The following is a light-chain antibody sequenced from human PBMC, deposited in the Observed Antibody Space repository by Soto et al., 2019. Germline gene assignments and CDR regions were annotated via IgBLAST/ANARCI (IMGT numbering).Light chain of an antibody. Sequence: EIVLTQSPGTLSLSPGERATLSCRASQSVSSNYLAWYQQKPGQAPRLLVYGASSRATGVPDRFSGSGSGTDFTLTISRLEPEDFAVYYCQQYGSSLFTFGPGNKVDFK. V-gene: IGKV3-20*01. CDR1: QSVSSNY. CDR3: QQYGSSLFT. CDR2: GAS. J-gene: IGKJ3*01.